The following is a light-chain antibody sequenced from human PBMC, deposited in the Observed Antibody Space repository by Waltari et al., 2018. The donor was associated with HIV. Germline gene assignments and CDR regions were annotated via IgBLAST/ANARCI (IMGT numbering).Light chain of an antibody. V-gene: IGLV1-44*01. CDR3: AAWDDSLKGGA. CDR2: LNN. Sequence: QSVLAQPPSASGTPGQRVTISCSGSTSNIGGNTVSWYQQLPGTAPKLLIYLNNQRPSGVPDRSAGTTAGTSASVVISVLQSDDEADYYVAAWDDSLKGGAFGPGTKLTVL. CDR1: TSNIGGNT. J-gene: IGLJ1*01.